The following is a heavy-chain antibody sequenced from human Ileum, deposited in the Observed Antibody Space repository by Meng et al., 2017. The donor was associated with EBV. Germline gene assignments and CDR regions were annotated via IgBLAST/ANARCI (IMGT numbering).Heavy chain of an antibody. CDR3: ARNVPGTSAYYD. CDR1: CYSISRHNW. J-gene: IGHJ4*02. V-gene: IGHV4-28*01. CDR2: IYYSGST. D-gene: IGHD3-3*01. Sequence: RPGPVNPLSPPLLPSSFFCYSISRHNWGGWIRPPPGKGLEWIGYIYYSGSTPHNPSLKSRVTMSVDTSKNQFSLKLNSVTAVDTAVYYCARNVPGTSAYYDWGQGTLVTVSS.